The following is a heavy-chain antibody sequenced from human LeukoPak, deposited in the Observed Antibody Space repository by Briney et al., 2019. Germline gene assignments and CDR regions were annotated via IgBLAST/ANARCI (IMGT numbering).Heavy chain of an antibody. CDR3: ARDLLGTVTTFHAFDI. CDR1: GFTFSSYS. V-gene: IGHV3-21*01. Sequence: GGSLRLSCAASGFTFSSYSMNWVRQAPGKRLEWVSSISSSSSYIYYADSVKGRFTISRDNAKNLLYLQMNSLRAEDTAVYYCARDLLGTVTTFHAFDIWGQGTMVTVSS. CDR2: ISSSSSYI. D-gene: IGHD4-17*01. J-gene: IGHJ3*02.